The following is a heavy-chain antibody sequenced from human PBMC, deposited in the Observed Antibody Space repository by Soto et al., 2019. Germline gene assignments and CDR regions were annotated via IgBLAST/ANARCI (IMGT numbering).Heavy chain of an antibody. CDR2: INSDGSST. D-gene: IGHD2-8*01. V-gene: IGHV3-74*01. J-gene: IGHJ4*02. CDR3: ARVGYCARGVCPNFDF. Sequence: CVRTDQGKGLGWVSSINSDGSSTTYADSVKGRFTISRDNARNTLYLQMNSLRDEDTAVYYCARVGYCARGVCPNFDFWGQGTLVTVSS.